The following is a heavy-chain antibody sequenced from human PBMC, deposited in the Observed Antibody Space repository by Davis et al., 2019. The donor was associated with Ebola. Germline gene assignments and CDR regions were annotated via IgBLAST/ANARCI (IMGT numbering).Heavy chain of an antibody. CDR3: ARDGSNSYFDY. J-gene: IGHJ4*02. Sequence: PGGSLRLSCVVSGFTFADSWMTWVRQAPGKGLEWVANMNGRGSLKNYVDSVKGRFTISRDNAKNALYLQMNSLRAEDTAVYYCARDGSNSYFDYWGQGNLVTVSS. CDR2: MNGRGSLK. CDR1: GFTFADSW. V-gene: IGHV3-7*01. D-gene: IGHD6-6*01.